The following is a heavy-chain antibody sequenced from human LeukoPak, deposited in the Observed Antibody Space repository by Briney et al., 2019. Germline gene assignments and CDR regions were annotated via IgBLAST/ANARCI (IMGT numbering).Heavy chain of an antibody. J-gene: IGHJ4*02. CDR1: GSTFSSYA. V-gene: IGHV3-30*04. CDR3: ARVKSGSSLLPYYFDY. Sequence: PGGSLRLSCAASGSTFSSYAMHWVRQAPGKGLEWVAAISYDGSNKYYADSVKGRFTISRDNSKNTLYLQMNSLRAEDTAVYYCARVKSGSSLLPYYFDYWGQGTLVTVSS. D-gene: IGHD1-26*01. CDR2: ISYDGSNK.